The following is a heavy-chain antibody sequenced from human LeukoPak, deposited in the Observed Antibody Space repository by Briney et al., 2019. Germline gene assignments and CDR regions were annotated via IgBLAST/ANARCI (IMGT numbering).Heavy chain of an antibody. V-gene: IGHV4-38-2*02. Sequence: TSETLSLTCTVSGYSINTAKYWGWIRQPPGEGLEWIGSIFHTGNSYYSPSLKSRVTISVDTSKNQFSLKLSSVTAADTAVYYCARDKTLGWELQTGAFDIWGQGTMVTVSS. CDR2: IFHTGNS. D-gene: IGHD1-26*01. CDR1: GYSINTAKY. CDR3: ARDKTLGWELQTGAFDI. J-gene: IGHJ3*02.